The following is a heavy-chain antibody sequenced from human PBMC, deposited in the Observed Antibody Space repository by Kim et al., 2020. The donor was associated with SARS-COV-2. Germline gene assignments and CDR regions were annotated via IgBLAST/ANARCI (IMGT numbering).Heavy chain of an antibody. V-gene: IGHV4-61*01. CDR3: ARATQTKLWFGELSADPIHI. Sequence: SETLSLTCTVSGGSVSSGSYYWSWIRQPPGKGLEWIGYIYDSGSTNYNPSLKSRGTISVDTSKNQFSLKLSSVTAADTAVYYCARATQTKLWFGELSADPIHIWGQGTLVTVSS. CDR2: IYDSGST. J-gene: IGHJ4*02. D-gene: IGHD3-10*01. CDR1: GGSVSSGSYY.